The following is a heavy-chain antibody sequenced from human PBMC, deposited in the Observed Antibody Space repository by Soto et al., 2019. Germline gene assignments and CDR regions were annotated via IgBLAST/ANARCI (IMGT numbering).Heavy chain of an antibody. D-gene: IGHD6-13*01. CDR3: AKTYISSWYSDY. CDR1: GFTFSNYW. J-gene: IGHJ4*02. Sequence: GGSLRLSCAASGFTFSNYWMRWVRQIPGQGLLWVSHIDSDGSSTSYADSVKGRFTISRDNAMNTLSLQMNNLRAEDTAVYYCAKTYISSWYSDYWGQGTLVTVSS. V-gene: IGHV3-74*01. CDR2: IDSDGSST.